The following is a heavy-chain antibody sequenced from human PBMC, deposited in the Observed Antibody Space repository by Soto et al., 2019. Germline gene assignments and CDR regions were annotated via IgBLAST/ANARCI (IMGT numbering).Heavy chain of an antibody. CDR3: AMGITMIVPPVH. Sequence: PGGSLRLSCAASGFTFSSYAMHWVRQAPGKGLEWVAVISCDGSNKYYADSVKGRFTISRDNSKNTLYLQMNSLRAEDTAVYYCAMGITMIVPPVHWGQGTLVTVSS. V-gene: IGHV3-30-3*01. D-gene: IGHD3-22*01. CDR2: ISCDGSNK. J-gene: IGHJ4*02. CDR1: GFTFSSYA.